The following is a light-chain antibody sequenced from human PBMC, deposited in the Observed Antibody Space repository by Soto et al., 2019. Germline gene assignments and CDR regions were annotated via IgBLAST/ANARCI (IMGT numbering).Light chain of an antibody. CDR3: AAWDLSLVV. CDR1: SSNIGTNT. Sequence: QSALTQPPSASGTPGQRVTISCSGSSSNIGTNTVIWYQQLPGAAPKLLIYSDNQRPSAVPDRFSGSKSGTSASLAISGLQSEDEADYFSAAWDLSLVVFGGGTKLTVL. J-gene: IGLJ2*01. CDR2: SDN. V-gene: IGLV1-44*01.